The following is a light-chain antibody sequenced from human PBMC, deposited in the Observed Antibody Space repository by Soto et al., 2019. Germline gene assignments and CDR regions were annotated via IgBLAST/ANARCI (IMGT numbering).Light chain of an antibody. CDR1: LTISKS. CDR3: QQSYRAPLT. V-gene: IGKV1-39*01. Sequence: DIQMTQSPSSLSASVGDRVTITCRASLTISKSLNWYQQKPGKAPKVLIYGVSNLQSGVPSRFSGSGSGTDFTLTISSLQPEDVVIYYCQQSYRAPLTFGGGTSVEIK. J-gene: IGKJ4*01. CDR2: GVS.